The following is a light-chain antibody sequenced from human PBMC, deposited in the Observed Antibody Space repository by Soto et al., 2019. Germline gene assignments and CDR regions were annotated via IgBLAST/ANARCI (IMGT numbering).Light chain of an antibody. CDR2: GAS. V-gene: IGKV3-20*01. CDR3: QQYGSSPPYT. CDR1: QSVSRNY. J-gene: IGKJ2*01. Sequence: EIVLTQSPGILSLSPGERATLSCRASQSVSRNYLAWYQQKPGQAPRLLIYGASSRATGIPDRFSGSGSGTDFTLTISRLEPEDFAVYXXQQYGSSPPYTFGQGTKLDIK.